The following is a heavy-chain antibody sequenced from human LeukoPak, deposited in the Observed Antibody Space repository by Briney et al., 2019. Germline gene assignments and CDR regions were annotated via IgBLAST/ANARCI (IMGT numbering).Heavy chain of an antibody. CDR3: ARGMTTVVSIAPYYYYGMDV. V-gene: IGHV1-69*13. CDR1: GGTFSSYA. CDR2: IIPIFGTA. J-gene: IGHJ6*02. Sequence: GASVKVSCKASGGTFSSYAISWVRQAPGQGLEWMGGIIPIFGTANYAQKFQGRVTITADESTSTAYMELSSLRSEDTAVYYCARGMTTVVSIAPYYYYGMDVWGQGTTVTVSS. D-gene: IGHD4-23*01.